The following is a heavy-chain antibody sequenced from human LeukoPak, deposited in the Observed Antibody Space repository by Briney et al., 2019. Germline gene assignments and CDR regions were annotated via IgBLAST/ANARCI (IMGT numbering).Heavy chain of an antibody. CDR3: ARTIDGDLDY. CDR1: GFTFSSYW. J-gene: IGHJ4*02. Sequence: PGGSLRLSCAASGFTFSSYWMSWVRQAPGKGLEWVSSISSSSSYIYYADSVKGRFTISRDNAKNSLYLQMNSLRAEDTAVYYCARTIDGDLDYWGQGTLVTVSS. D-gene: IGHD2-21*01. V-gene: IGHV3-21*01. CDR2: ISSSSSYI.